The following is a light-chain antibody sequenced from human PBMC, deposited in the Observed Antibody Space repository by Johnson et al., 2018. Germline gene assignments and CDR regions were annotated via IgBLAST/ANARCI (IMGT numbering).Light chain of an antibody. CDR1: SSNIGNNY. CDR2: ENN. Sequence: QSVLTQPPSVSAAPGQKVTISCSGSSSNIGNNYVSWYQQLPGTAPKLLIYENNKRPSGIPDRFSGSKSCTSATLGITGLQTGDEADYYCGTWDSSLSAGNVFGTGPKVTVL. V-gene: IGLV1-51*02. CDR3: GTWDSSLSAGNV. J-gene: IGLJ1*01.